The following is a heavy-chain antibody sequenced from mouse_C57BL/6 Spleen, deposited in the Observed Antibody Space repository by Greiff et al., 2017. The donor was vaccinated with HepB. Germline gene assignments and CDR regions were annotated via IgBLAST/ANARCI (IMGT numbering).Heavy chain of an antibody. Sequence: QVQLQQPGAELVKPGASVKLSCKASGYTFTSYWMQWVKQRPGQGLEWIGEIDPSDSYTNYNQKFKGKATLTVDTSSSTAYMQLSSLTSEDSAVYYCARRRRGFAYWGQGTLVTVSA. V-gene: IGHV1-50*01. CDR3: ARRRRGFAY. J-gene: IGHJ3*01. CDR1: GYTFTSYW. CDR2: IDPSDSYT.